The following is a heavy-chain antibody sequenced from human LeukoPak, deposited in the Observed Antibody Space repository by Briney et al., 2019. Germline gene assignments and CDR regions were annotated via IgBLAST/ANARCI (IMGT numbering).Heavy chain of an antibody. D-gene: IGHD6-19*01. V-gene: IGHV1-2*02. CDR1: GYTFSGYY. Sequence: GASVKVSCKASGYTFSGYYMHWVRQAPGKGLEWMGWINPNSGGTNYAQKFQGRVTMTRDTSISTAYMELSRVRSDDTAVYYCARGGYSSGWDFDYWGQGTLVTVSS. J-gene: IGHJ4*02. CDR3: ARGGYSSGWDFDY. CDR2: INPNSGGT.